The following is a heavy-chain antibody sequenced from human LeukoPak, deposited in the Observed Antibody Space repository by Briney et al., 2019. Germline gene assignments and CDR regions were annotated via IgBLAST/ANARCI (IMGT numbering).Heavy chain of an antibody. D-gene: IGHD2-2*01. Sequence: SETLSLTCTVSGASISTHYWSWIRQPPGKGLEWIGDFCYSGRTNYNPSLKSRVTISLDTSMKKFSLKLNSVTAADTAVYYCASTERCSTTCPLDYWGQGTLVTVSS. J-gene: IGHJ4*02. CDR2: FCYSGRT. CDR1: GASISTHY. V-gene: IGHV4-59*11. CDR3: ASTERCSTTCPLDY.